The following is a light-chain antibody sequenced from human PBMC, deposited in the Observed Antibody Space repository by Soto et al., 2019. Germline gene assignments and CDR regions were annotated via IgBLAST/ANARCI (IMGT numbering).Light chain of an antibody. CDR3: SSYISSSTLV. CDR2: EVS. Sequence: QSALTQPASVSGSPGQSITISCTGSSSDVGGYNYVSWYQQHPGKAPKLMIYEVSNRPSGISNRFSGSKSGNTASLTLSGLQAEDEADYYCSSYISSSTLVFGGGTKLTVL. V-gene: IGLV2-14*01. CDR1: SSDVGGYNY. J-gene: IGLJ2*01.